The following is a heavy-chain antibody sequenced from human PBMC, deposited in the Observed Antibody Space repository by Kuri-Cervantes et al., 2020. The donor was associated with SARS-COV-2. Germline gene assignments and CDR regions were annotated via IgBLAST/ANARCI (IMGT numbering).Heavy chain of an antibody. J-gene: IGHJ4*02. CDR3: AGGYSYGLFDY. D-gene: IGHD5-18*01. Sequence: GESLKISCAASGFTFSSYWMNWVRQAPGKGLEWVSSISSSSSYIYYADSVKGRFTISRDNAKNSLYLQMNSLRAEDTAVYYCAGGYSYGLFDYWGQGTLVTVSS. CDR1: GFTFSSYW. V-gene: IGHV3-21*01. CDR2: ISSSSSYI.